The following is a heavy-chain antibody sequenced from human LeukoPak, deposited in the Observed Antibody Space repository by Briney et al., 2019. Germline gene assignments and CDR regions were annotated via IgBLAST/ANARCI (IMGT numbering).Heavy chain of an antibody. V-gene: IGHV1-69*01. J-gene: IGHJ6*02. Sequence: GASVKVSCRASGGTFSSYAISWVRQAPGQGLEWMGGIIPIFGTATYAQKFQGRVTITADESTSTAYMELSSLRSEDTAVYYCARDLVEQQLVDYYYYYGMDVWGQGTTVTVSS. CDR2: IIPIFGTA. CDR3: ARDLVEQQLVDYYYYYGMDV. D-gene: IGHD6-13*01. CDR1: GGTFSSYA.